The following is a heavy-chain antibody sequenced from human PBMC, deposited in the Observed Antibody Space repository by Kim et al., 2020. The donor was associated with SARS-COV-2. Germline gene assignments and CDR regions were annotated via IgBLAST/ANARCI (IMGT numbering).Heavy chain of an antibody. J-gene: IGHJ5*02. CDR1: GFTFSSYG. V-gene: IGHV3-33*06. Sequence: GGSLRLSCAASGFTFSSYGMHWVRQAPGKGLEWVAVIWYDGSNKYYADSVKGRFTISRDNSKNTLYLQMNSLRAEDTAVYYCAKGSPVDIVALGANWFDPWGQGALVTVSS. D-gene: IGHD5-12*01. CDR2: IWYDGSNK. CDR3: AKGSPVDIVALGANWFDP.